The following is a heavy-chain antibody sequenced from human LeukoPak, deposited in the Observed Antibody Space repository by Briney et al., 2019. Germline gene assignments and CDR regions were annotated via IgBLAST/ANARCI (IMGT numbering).Heavy chain of an antibody. J-gene: IGHJ6*02. D-gene: IGHD3-10*01. Sequence: GGSLRLSCAASGFTFSSYAMSWVRQAPGKGLEWVSAISGSGGSTYYADSVKGRFTISRDNSKNTLYLQMNSLRAEDTAVYYCAKDLSVSYYGSGRYYKWGYYYYGMDVWGQGTTVTVSS. CDR2: ISGSGGST. CDR3: AKDLSVSYYGSGRYYKWGYYYYGMDV. CDR1: GFTFSSYA. V-gene: IGHV3-23*01.